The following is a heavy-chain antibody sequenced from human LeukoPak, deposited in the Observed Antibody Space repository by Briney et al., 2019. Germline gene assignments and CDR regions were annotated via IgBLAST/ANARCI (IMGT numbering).Heavy chain of an antibody. CDR1: GFTFSSYG. V-gene: IGHV3-30*03. J-gene: IGHJ5*02. CDR3: ARDSSPRYSSSWYWFDP. D-gene: IGHD4-11*01. Sequence: GGSLRLSCAASGFTFSSYGMHWVRQAPGKGLEWVSVISYDEINKDYADSVKGRFTISRDNSKNMVYLQMNNLRADDTAVYYCARDSSPRYSSSWYWFDPWGQGTLVTVSS. CDR2: ISYDEINK.